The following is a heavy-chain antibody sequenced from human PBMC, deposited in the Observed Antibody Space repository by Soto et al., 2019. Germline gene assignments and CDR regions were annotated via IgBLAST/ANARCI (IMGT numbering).Heavy chain of an antibody. Sequence: QVQLVQSGAEVKKPGASVKVSCKASGYTFTSYAMHWVRQAPGQRLEWMGWINAGNGNTKYSQKFQGRVTISRDTSASTAYMELSSLRSEDTAVYYCAVIAAAGLLGAFDIWGQGTMVTVSS. D-gene: IGHD6-13*01. J-gene: IGHJ3*02. V-gene: IGHV1-3*01. CDR3: AVIAAAGLLGAFDI. CDR2: INAGNGNT. CDR1: GYTFTSYA.